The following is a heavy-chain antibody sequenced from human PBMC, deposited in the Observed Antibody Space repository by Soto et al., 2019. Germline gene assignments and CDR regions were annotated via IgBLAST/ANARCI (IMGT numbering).Heavy chain of an antibody. Sequence: SETLSLTCAVSGGSISSGGYSWRWIRQPPGKGLEWIGYMYHSGSTYYNPSLKSRVTISIDRSKNQFSLYLSSVNAADTAVYYCARVPVYGGQRILVTDSS. D-gene: IGHD2-2*01. CDR1: GGSISSGGYS. V-gene: IGHV4-30-2*01. CDR2: MYHSGST. J-gene: IGHJ4*02. CDR3: ARVPVY.